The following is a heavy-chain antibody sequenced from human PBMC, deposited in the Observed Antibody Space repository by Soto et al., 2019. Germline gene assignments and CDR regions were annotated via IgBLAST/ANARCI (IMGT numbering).Heavy chain of an antibody. CDR2: IYPRDSDT. CDR3: ARTGTTLPAEYFKH. J-gene: IGHJ1*01. D-gene: IGHD1-7*01. CDR1: GYSFSSYW. V-gene: IGHV5-51*01. Sequence: GESLKISCKTSGYSFSSYWIAWVRQMPGKGLEWMGIIYPRDSDTTYSPSFQGQVTISADTSISTTYLHWKSLKASDTAMYYCARTGTTLPAEYFKHWGQGTLVTVSS.